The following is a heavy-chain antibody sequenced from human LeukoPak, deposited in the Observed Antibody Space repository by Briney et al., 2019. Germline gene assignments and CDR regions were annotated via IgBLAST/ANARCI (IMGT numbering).Heavy chain of an antibody. D-gene: IGHD4-17*01. CDR3: AKAEDYGEAFDY. V-gene: IGHV3-23*01. J-gene: IGHJ4*02. CDR1: GFTFSGYA. Sequence: PGGSLRLSCAASGFTFSGYAMSWVRQAPGKGLEWVSAISGSGGSTYYADSVKGRFTISRDNSKNTLYLQMNSLRAEDTAVYYCAKAEDYGEAFDYWGQGTLVTVSS. CDR2: ISGSGGST.